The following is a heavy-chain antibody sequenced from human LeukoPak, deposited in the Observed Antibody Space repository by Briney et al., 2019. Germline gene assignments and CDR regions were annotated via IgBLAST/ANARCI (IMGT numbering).Heavy chain of an antibody. Sequence: ASVKVSCKASGYTFTGYYMHLVRQAPGQGLEWMGWINPNSGSTNYAQKFQGRVTMTGDTSISTAYMELSRLRSDDTAVYYCARGYLPNSSSWYGAFDYWGQGTLVTVSS. CDR3: ARGYLPNSSSWYGAFDY. CDR2: INPNSGST. V-gene: IGHV1-2*02. CDR1: GYTFTGYY. J-gene: IGHJ4*02. D-gene: IGHD6-13*01.